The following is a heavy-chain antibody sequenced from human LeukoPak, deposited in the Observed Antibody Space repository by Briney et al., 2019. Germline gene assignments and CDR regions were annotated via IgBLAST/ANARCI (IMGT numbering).Heavy chain of an antibody. D-gene: IGHD2-8*01. J-gene: IGHJ6*03. CDR3: ARFNGRRYMDV. V-gene: IGHV4-4*07. Sequence: SETLSLTCTVSGGSISSYYWSWIRQPAGKGLEWIGRIYTSGNTNYNPSLKSRVIISVNTSKNQFSLKLSSVTAADTAVYYCARFNGRRYMDVWGKGTTVTVSS. CDR2: IYTSGNT. CDR1: GGSISSYY.